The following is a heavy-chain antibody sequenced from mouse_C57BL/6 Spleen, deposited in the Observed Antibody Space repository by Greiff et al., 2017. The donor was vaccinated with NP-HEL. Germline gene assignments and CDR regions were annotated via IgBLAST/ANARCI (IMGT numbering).Heavy chain of an antibody. Sequence: QVQLQQPGAELVPPGASVKRSCKASGYTFTSYWITWVKLRPGQGLAWIVDIYPGSGSTNYNEKFKSKATLTVDTSSSTAYMQLSSLTSEDSAVYYCARCLDYYGSSYPYYFDYWGQGTTLTVSS. V-gene: IGHV1-55*01. J-gene: IGHJ2*01. CDR2: IYPGSGST. CDR1: GYTFTSYW. CDR3: ARCLDYYGSSYPYYFDY. D-gene: IGHD1-1*01.